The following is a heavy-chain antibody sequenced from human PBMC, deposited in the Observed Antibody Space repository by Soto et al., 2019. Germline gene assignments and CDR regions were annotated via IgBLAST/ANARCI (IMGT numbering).Heavy chain of an antibody. D-gene: IGHD2-2*01. V-gene: IGHV1-2*06. CDR2: INPKTGGT. Sequence: ASVKVSCKASGYSFTDYHIHWVRKAPGQGLEWLGRINPKTGGTSPAQRFQGRVTMTTDRAISTASVEMTRLTSDDTAIDYCARGDSAHCCRSVGSCFYNHDLGACDKGTWVTV. CDR3: ARGDSAHCCRSVGSCFYNHDLGA. J-gene: IGHJ6*04. CDR1: GYSFTDYH.